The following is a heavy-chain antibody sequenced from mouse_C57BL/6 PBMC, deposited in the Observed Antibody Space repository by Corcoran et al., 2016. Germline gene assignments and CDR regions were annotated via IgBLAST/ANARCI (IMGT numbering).Heavy chain of an antibody. V-gene: IGHV8-12*01. D-gene: IGHD1-1*01. J-gene: IGHJ1*03. CDR1: GFSLSTSGMG. Sequence: QVTLKESRPGILQSSQTLSLTCSFSGFSLSTSGMGVSWIRQPAGKGLEWLAHIYWDDDKRCNPSLKSRHTIAKYTSRNQVFLKITSVDTADTATYYWARSSITTVGYFDVWGTGTTVTVSS. CDR3: ARSSITTVGYFDV. CDR2: IYWDDDK.